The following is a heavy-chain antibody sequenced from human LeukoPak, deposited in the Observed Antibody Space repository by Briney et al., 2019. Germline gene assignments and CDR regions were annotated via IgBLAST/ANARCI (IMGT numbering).Heavy chain of an antibody. CDR2: ISSSSSTI. CDR3: ARDHIVGFDY. D-gene: IGHD2-15*01. J-gene: IGHJ4*02. Sequence: ETLSLTCTVSGGSISSSSYYWGWVRQAPGKGLEWVSYISSSSSTIYYADSVKGRFTISRDNAKNSLYLQMNSLRAEDTAVYHCARDHIVGFDYWGQGTLVTVSS. CDR1: GGSISSSSYY. V-gene: IGHV3-48*01.